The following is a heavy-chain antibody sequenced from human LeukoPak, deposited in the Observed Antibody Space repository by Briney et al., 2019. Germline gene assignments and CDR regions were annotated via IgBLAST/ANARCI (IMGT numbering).Heavy chain of an antibody. CDR1: GYTFTSYD. CDR3: ARAFTMIVVLPGY. V-gene: IGHV1-8*01. CDR2: MNPNSGNT. D-gene: IGHD3-22*01. Sequence: GASVKVSCKASGYTFTSYDINWVRQATGQALEWMGWMNPNSGNTGYAQKFQGRVTMARNTSISTAYMELSSLRSEDTSVYYCARAFTMIVVLPGYWGQGTLVTVSS. J-gene: IGHJ4*02.